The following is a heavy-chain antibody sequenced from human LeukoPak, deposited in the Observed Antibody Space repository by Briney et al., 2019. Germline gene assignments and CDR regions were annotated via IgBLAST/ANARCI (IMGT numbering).Heavy chain of an antibody. D-gene: IGHD2-8*01. CDR1: GFTFYNHA. Sequence: PGGSLRLSCAASGFTFYNHAMSWVRQAPGMGLEWVTVIGGGDTDTNYTNSVKGRFTLSRDNSKNTLSLQMSSLRPEDTAVYYCAKDSWSGNGIYDPFDVWGQGTAVTVSS. CDR3: AKDSWSGNGIYDPFDV. J-gene: IGHJ3*01. CDR2: IGGGDTDT. V-gene: IGHV3-23*01.